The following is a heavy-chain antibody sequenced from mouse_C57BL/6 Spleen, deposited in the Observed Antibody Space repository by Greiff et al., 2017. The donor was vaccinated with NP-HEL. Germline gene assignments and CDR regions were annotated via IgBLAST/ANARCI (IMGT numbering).Heavy chain of an antibody. CDR2: IRNKANGYTT. CDR1: GFTFTDYY. J-gene: IGHJ2*01. D-gene: IGHD2-4*01. Sequence: EVMLVESGGGLVQPGGSLSLSCAASGFTFTDYYMSWVRQPPGKALEWFGFIRNKANGYTTEYSASVKGRFTISRDNSQIILYLQMNALRAEDSATYYFARSYDYFHFDYWGQGTTLTVSS. V-gene: IGHV7-3*01. CDR3: ARSYDYFHFDY.